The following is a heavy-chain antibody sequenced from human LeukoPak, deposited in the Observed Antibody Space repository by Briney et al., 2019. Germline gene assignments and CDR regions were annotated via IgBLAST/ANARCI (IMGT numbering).Heavy chain of an antibody. J-gene: IGHJ4*02. D-gene: IGHD1/OR15-1a*01. CDR3: AKRITTPDPYFDY. CDR1: GFTVSSNY. Sequence: GGSLRLSCAASGFTVSSNYMRWVRQAPGKGLEWVSVIYSGGSTYYADSVKGRFTISRDNSKNTLYLQMNNLRAEDTAVYYCAKRITTPDPYFDYWGQGTLVTLST. CDR2: IYSGGST. V-gene: IGHV3-53*01.